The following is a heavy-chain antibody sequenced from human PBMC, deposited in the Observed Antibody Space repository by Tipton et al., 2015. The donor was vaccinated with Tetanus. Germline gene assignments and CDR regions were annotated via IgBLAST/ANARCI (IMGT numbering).Heavy chain of an antibody. J-gene: IGHJ4*02. CDR1: GGSISSGGYY. Sequence: LVKPTQTLSLTCTVSGGSISSGGYYWRWIRQHSGKGLEWIGDIYYSGSTYYNPSLKSRVTLSVDTSKNQFSLKLNSVTAADTAVYYCARDQARGARGWNYFDYWGQGTLVTVSS. CDR2: IYYSGST. CDR3: ARDQARGARGWNYFDY. D-gene: IGHD1-26*01. V-gene: IGHV4-31*03.